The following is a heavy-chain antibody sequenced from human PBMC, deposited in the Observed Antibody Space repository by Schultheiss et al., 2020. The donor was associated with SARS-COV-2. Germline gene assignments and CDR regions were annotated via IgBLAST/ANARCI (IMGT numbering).Heavy chain of an antibody. D-gene: IGHD4-11*01. CDR3: ASESNYNWYFDL. CDR2: IGTAGDT. V-gene: IGHV3-13*01. CDR1: GFTFSSYD. Sequence: GESLKISCAASGFTFSSYDMHWVRQATGKGLEWVSAIGTAGDTYYPGSVKGRFTISRENAKNSLYLQMNSLRAGDTAVYYCASESNYNWYFDLWGRGTLVTVSS. J-gene: IGHJ2*01.